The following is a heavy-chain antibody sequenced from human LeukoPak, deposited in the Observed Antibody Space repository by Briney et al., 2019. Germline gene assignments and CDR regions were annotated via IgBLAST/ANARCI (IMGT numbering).Heavy chain of an antibody. CDR3: AKTSSPITTTDPVDF. CDR1: GGTFNRYA. J-gene: IGHJ4*02. V-gene: IGHV1-69*13. CDR2: IIPIFGTT. Sequence: ASVKVSCKASGGTFNRYAISWVRQAPGQGLEWMGGIIPIFGTTNYAQKFQGRVTISADEPTSTVYMDLGSLRSDDTAVYYCAKTSSPITTTDPVDFWGQGTLVTVSS. D-gene: IGHD1-1*01.